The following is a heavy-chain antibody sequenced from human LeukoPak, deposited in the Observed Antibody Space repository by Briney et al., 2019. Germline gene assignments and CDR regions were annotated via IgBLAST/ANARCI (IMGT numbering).Heavy chain of an antibody. D-gene: IGHD2-2*01. CDR2: INHSGST. J-gene: IGHJ5*02. CDR1: GGSFSGYY. V-gene: IGHV4-34*01. CDR3: ASNKRGYQLLFLFDP. Sequence: SETLSLTCAVYGGSFSGYYWSWIRQPPGKGLEWIGEINHSGSTNYNPSLKSRVTISVDTSKNQFSLKLSSVTAADTAVYYCASNKRGYQLLFLFDPWGQGTLVTVSS.